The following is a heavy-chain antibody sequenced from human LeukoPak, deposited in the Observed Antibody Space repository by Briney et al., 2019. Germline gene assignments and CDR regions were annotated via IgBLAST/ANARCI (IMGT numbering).Heavy chain of an antibody. J-gene: IGHJ4*02. CDR1: GFTFSSSA. D-gene: IGHD2-15*01. CDR3: VKQLGYCSDGSCYFPY. Sequence: GGSLRLSCAASGFTFSSSAMSWVRQAPGKGLEWVSAISNNGGYTYYADSVQGRFTISRDNSKSTLCLQMNSLRAEDTAVYYCVKQLGYCSDGSCYFPYWGQGTLVTVSS. V-gene: IGHV3-23*01. CDR2: ISNNGGYT.